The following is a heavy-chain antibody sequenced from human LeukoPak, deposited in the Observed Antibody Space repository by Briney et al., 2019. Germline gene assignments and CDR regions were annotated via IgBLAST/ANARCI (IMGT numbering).Heavy chain of an antibody. Sequence: PGRSLRLSCAASGFTFSNAWMSWVRQAPGKGLQWVSSINGGDYSTYYADSVKGRFTISRDTSRNILYLQMNSLRTDDTAIYYCTTANPTPRGINFDSWGQGTLVTVSS. D-gene: IGHD3-10*01. V-gene: IGHV3-23*01. CDR2: INGGDYST. J-gene: IGHJ4*02. CDR3: TTANPTPRGINFDS. CDR1: GFTFSNAW.